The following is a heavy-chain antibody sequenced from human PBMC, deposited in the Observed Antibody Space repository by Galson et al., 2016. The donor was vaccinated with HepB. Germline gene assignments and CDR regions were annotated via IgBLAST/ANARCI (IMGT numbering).Heavy chain of an antibody. CDR3: ARVPGPSYYYDS. V-gene: IGHV3-23*01. CDR1: GFTFDTFA. D-gene: IGHD2-8*02. Sequence: SLRLSCAASGFTFDTFAMAWVRQAPGKGLEWVATILGGHSTSYRDSVGGRFTISRDNSKNMLYLQMNSLRVEDTAVYYCARVPGPSYYYDSWGQGTLVTVSS. J-gene: IGHJ4*02. CDR2: ILGGHST.